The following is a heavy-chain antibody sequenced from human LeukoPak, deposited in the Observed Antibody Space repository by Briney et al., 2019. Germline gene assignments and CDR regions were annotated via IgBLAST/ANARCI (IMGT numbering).Heavy chain of an antibody. CDR2: ISSSSSTI. Sequence: GGSLRLSCAASGFTFSSYSMNWVRQAPGKGLEWVSYISSSSSTIYYADSVKGRFTISRDNAKNSLYLQMNSLRAEDTAVYYCARDWAQRVPATAIPRNYWGQGNLVTVSS. D-gene: IGHD2-2*02. V-gene: IGHV3-48*04. CDR3: ARDWAQRVPATAIPRNY. CDR1: GFTFSSYS. J-gene: IGHJ4*02.